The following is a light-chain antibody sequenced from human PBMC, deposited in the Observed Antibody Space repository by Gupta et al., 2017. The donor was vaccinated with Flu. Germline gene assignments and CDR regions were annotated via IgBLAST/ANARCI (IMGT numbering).Light chain of an antibody. CDR2: GAS. J-gene: IGKJ4*01. V-gene: IGKV3-15*01. CDR3: QQYNNWPLT. CDR1: QEIAGN. Sequence: ETVMPQSPGTLSVSPGEGAPLSCRASQEIAGNLAWYQQKPGQAPRLLLSGASTSVTATPSTFSGSRSGTEFTLTIISLQSEDFAVYYCQQYNNWPLTFGGGTKVEIK.